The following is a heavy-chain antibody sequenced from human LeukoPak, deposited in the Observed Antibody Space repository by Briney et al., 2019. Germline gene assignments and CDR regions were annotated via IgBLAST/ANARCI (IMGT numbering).Heavy chain of an antibody. J-gene: IGHJ4*02. CDR2: IIPIFGTA. CDR1: GGTFSSYT. CDR3: AGSDYYYDSSYYARGYFDY. D-gene: IGHD3-22*01. V-gene: IGHV1-69*06. Sequence: SVTVSCTASGGTFSSYTISWVRQAPGQGLEWMGGIIPIFGTANYAQKFQGRVTITADKSTSTAYMELSSLRSEDTAVYYCAGSDYYYDSSYYARGYFDYWGQGTLVTVSS.